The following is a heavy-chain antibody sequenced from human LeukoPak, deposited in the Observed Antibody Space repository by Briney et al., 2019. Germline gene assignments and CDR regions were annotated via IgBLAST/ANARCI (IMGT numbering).Heavy chain of an antibody. CDR3: ARVQGSSGPGIFEY. CDR2: IKQDGSEK. D-gene: IGHD6-19*01. V-gene: IGHV3-7*01. Sequence: GGSLRLSCAASGFTLSNYWMSWVREAPGKGLEWGANIKQDGSEKYYVDSVKGRFTISRDNAKNSLYLQMNSLRVEDTAVYYCARVQGSSGPGIFEYWGQGTLVPVSS. J-gene: IGHJ4*02. CDR1: GFTLSNYW.